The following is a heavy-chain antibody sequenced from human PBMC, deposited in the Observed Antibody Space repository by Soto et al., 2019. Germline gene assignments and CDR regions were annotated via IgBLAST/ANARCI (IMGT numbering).Heavy chain of an antibody. D-gene: IGHD3-22*01. CDR2: IWYDGSNK. J-gene: IGHJ4*02. CDR3: ARGAIVVVTSPFDY. V-gene: IGHV3-33*01. CDR1: GFTFSSYG. Sequence: VGSLRLSCAASGFTFSSYGMHWVRQAPGKGLEWVAVIWYDGSNKYYADSVKGRFTISRDNSKNTLYLQMNSLRAEDTAVYYCARGAIVVVTSPFDYWGQGTLVTVSS.